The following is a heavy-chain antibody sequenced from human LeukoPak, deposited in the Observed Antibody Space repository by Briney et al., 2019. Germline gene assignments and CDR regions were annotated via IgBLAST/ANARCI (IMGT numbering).Heavy chain of an antibody. CDR1: GYSISIGYY. Sequence: SETLSLTCAVSGYSISIGYYWGWIRQPPGKGLEWIGSIYHSGSTYYNPSLKSRVTISVDTSKKQFSLKLSSVTAADTAVYYCARWDSGEWFHDAFDIWGQGTMVTVSS. CDR3: ARWDSGEWFHDAFDI. CDR2: IYHSGST. J-gene: IGHJ3*02. V-gene: IGHV4-38-2*01. D-gene: IGHD3-3*01.